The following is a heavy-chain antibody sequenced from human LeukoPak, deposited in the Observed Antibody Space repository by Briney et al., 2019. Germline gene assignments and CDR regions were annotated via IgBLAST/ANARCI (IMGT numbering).Heavy chain of an antibody. J-gene: IGHJ4*02. CDR3: ARETESFDY. Sequence: GRSLRLSCAASAFTFSSYAMHWVRQPPGKGLEWVAVISYDGSNKYYADSVQGRFTISRDNSKNTLYLQMNSLRAEDTAVYHCARETESFDYWGQGTLVTVSS. CDR1: AFTFSSYA. D-gene: IGHD1-14*01. CDR2: ISYDGSNK. V-gene: IGHV3-30-3*01.